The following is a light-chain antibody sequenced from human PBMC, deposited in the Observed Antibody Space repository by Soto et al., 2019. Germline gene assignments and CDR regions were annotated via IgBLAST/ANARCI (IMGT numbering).Light chain of an antibody. J-gene: IGKJ4*01. CDR2: DAS. Sequence: EIVLTQSPATLSLSPGERATLSCRASQSISIYLAWYQQKPGQAPRLLIYDASNRATGIPARFSGSGSGTDFTLTISSLEPEDFATYYCQQRYSWPLTFGGGNKVEIK. CDR3: QQRYSWPLT. V-gene: IGKV3-11*01. CDR1: QSISIY.